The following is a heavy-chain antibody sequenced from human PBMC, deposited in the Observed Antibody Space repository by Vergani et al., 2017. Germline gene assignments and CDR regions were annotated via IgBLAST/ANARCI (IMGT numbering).Heavy chain of an antibody. D-gene: IGHD2-15*01. V-gene: IGHV3-30*02. CDR1: GFIFSNYG. J-gene: IGHJ4*02. CDR3: ATAGAGNCGGASGYDCFEY. Sequence: QVQLVESGGGVVQPGGSLRLSCAASGFIFSNYGMHWVRQAPGKGLDWVSFIRFDGSVKVHADSVKGRFIISRDQSKNTLHLQMNGLRPEDTAVYYCATAGAGNCGGASGYDCFEYWGRETLVTVAS. CDR2: IRFDGSVK.